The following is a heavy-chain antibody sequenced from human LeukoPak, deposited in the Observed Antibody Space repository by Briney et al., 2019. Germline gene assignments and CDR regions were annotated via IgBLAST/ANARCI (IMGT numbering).Heavy chain of an antibody. V-gene: IGHV4-39*07. CDR3: AKGERGGSYSAYYYGMDV. CDR2: IYYSGST. Sequence: SETLSLTCTVSGGSISSSSYYWGWIRQPPGKGLEWIGSIYYSGSTYYNPSLKSRVTISVDTSKNQFSLKLSSVTAADTAVYYCAKGERGGSYSAYYYGMDVWGQGTTVTVSS. D-gene: IGHD1-26*01. CDR1: GGSISSSSYY. J-gene: IGHJ6*02.